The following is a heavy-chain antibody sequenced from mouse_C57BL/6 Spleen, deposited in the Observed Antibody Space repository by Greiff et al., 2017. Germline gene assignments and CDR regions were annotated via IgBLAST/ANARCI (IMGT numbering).Heavy chain of an antibody. V-gene: IGHV1-50*01. Sequence: QVQLQQPGAELVKPGASVKLSCKASGYTFTSYWMQWVKQRPGQGLEWIGEIDPSDSYTNYNQKFKGKATLTVDTSSSTAYMQHSSLTSEDSAVYYCATFLKNYYGRTDYYAMDYWGQGTSVTVSS. J-gene: IGHJ4*01. CDR3: ATFLKNYYGRTDYYAMDY. CDR2: IDPSDSYT. D-gene: IGHD1-1*01. CDR1: GYTFTSYW.